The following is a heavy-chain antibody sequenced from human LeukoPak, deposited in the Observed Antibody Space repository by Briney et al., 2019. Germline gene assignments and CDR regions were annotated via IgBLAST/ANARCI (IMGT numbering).Heavy chain of an antibody. CDR2: MNPNSGNT. J-gene: IGHJ4*02. V-gene: IGHV1-8*01. CDR1: GYTFTSYD. CDR3: ARGREVCYDSSLDY. D-gene: IGHD3-22*01. Sequence: ASVKVSCKASGYTFTSYDINWVRQATGQGLERMGWMNPNSGNTGYAQKFQGRVTMTRNTSISTAYMELSSLRSEDTAVYYCARGREVCYDSSLDYWGQGTLVTVSS.